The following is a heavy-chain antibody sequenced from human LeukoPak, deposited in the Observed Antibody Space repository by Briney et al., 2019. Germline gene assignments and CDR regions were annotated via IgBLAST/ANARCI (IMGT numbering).Heavy chain of an antibody. Sequence: GGSLRLSCAASGFIFSNAWMSWVRQAPGKGLEWVGRIKSKTDGGTTDYAAPVKGRFTISRDDSKTALYLQMNSLKTEDTAVYYCTTGRYYYGSGSYDGFDIWGQGTMVTVSS. J-gene: IGHJ3*02. CDR1: GFIFSNAW. V-gene: IGHV3-15*01. CDR2: IKSKTDGGTT. CDR3: TTGRYYYGSGSYDGFDI. D-gene: IGHD3-10*01.